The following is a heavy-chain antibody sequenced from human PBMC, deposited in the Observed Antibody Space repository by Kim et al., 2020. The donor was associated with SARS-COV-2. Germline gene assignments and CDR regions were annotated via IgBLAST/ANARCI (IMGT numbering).Heavy chain of an antibody. CDR2: IIPIFGTA. J-gene: IGHJ6*02. Sequence: SVKVSCKASGGTFSSYAISWVRQAPGQGLEWMGGIIPIFGTANYAQKFQGRVTITADESTSTAYMELSSLRSEDTAVYYCARPLSRYDYVWGNYYYYGMDVWGQGTTVTVSS. CDR3: ARPLSRYDYVWGNYYYYGMDV. V-gene: IGHV1-69*13. CDR1: GGTFSSYA. D-gene: IGHD3-16*01.